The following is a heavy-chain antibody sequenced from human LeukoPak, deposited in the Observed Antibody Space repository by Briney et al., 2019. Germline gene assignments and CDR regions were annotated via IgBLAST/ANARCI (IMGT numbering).Heavy chain of an antibody. Sequence: ASVKVSCKASGYTFTSYGISWVRQAPGQGLEWMGWISAYNGNTNYAQKLQGRVTMTTDTSTSTAYMELRSLRSDDTAGYYCARDAVRVVPAAPYYYYYMDVWGKGTTVTVSS. CDR1: GYTFTSYG. CDR3: ARDAVRVVPAAPYYYYYMDV. D-gene: IGHD2-2*01. V-gene: IGHV1-18*01. J-gene: IGHJ6*03. CDR2: ISAYNGNT.